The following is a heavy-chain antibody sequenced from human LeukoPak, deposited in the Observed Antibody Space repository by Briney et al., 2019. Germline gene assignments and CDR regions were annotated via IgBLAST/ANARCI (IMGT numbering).Heavy chain of an antibody. CDR3: ARGSYGYD. Sequence: ASVKVSFKASGYTFTEYYLHWVRQAPGQGLEWVGWINPNPNSGGTSYAQKFQGRVTMTRDTSINTAYMELSGLRSDDTAVYFCARGSYGYDWGQGTLVTVSS. CDR1: GYTFTEYY. D-gene: IGHD1-26*01. CDR2: INPNPNSGGT. J-gene: IGHJ4*02. V-gene: IGHV1-2*02.